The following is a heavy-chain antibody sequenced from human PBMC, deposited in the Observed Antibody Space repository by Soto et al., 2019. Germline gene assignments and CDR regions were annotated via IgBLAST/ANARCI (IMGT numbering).Heavy chain of an antibody. J-gene: IGHJ6*02. Sequence: RGESLKISCKGSGYSFTSYWIGWVRQMPGKGLEWMGIIYPGDSDTRYSPSFQGQVTISADKSISTAYLQWSSLKASDTAMYYCASRNYDFCSGYSTPYGMDVWGQGTTVTVSS. V-gene: IGHV5-51*01. D-gene: IGHD3-3*01. CDR1: GYSFTSYW. CDR3: ASRNYDFCSGYSTPYGMDV. CDR2: IYPGDSDT.